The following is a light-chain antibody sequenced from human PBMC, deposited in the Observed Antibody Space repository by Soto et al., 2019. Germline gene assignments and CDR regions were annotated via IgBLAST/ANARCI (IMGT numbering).Light chain of an antibody. CDR3: QHYNSPWT. CDR1: QNITTW. Sequence: DIQMTQSPSTLSASAGDTVTITCQASQNITTWLAWSLQKPGKAPKLLIYKASTLESGAPSRFSGSGSGTEFTLTIRSLQPDDFATYYCQHYNSPWTFGQGTKV. V-gene: IGKV1-5*03. CDR2: KAS. J-gene: IGKJ1*01.